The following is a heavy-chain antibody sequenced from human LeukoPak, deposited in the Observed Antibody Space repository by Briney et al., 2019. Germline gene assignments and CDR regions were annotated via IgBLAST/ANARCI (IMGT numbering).Heavy chain of an antibody. J-gene: IGHJ6*03. D-gene: IGHD3-10*01. Sequence: PGGSLRLSCAASGFTFDDYAMHWVRQAPGKGLEWVSHISGDGGSTYYADSVKGRFAVSRDNSKNSLYLHMSSLRTEDTALFYCAKDTIPYGRSYYYMDVWGKGTTVTVSS. CDR2: ISGDGGST. CDR1: GFTFDDYA. V-gene: IGHV3-43*02. CDR3: AKDTIPYGRSYYYMDV.